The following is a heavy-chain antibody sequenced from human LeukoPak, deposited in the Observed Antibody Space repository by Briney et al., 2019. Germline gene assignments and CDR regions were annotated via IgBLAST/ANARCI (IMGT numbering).Heavy chain of an antibody. CDR3: ARHSDSPNYPDTDSFDL. V-gene: IGHV3-53*01. D-gene: IGHD3-22*01. Sequence: GGSLRLSCAASGFSISNYYMFWARQAPGKGLEWVSVIYATGNTYYANSVKGRFTISRDNSENTLYLQMNSLRVGDTAVYYCARHSDSPNYPDTDSFDLWGQGTTVTVSS. CDR2: IYATGNT. CDR1: GFSISNYY. J-gene: IGHJ3*01.